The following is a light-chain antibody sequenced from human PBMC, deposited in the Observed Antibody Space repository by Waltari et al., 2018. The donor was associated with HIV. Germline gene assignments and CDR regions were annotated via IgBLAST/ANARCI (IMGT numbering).Light chain of an antibody. CDR2: EAS. CDR1: QSISTY. J-gene: IGKJ2*01. V-gene: IGKV1-39*01. CDR3: QQTYTTPYT. Sequence: DIQMTQSPSSLSASVGDRVTITCRASQSISTYLNWCQQKPGKAPKLLIYEASSLQSGVPSSFSGSGSGTDFTLTISGLQPEDCAIYYCQQTYTTPYTCGQGTKLEI.